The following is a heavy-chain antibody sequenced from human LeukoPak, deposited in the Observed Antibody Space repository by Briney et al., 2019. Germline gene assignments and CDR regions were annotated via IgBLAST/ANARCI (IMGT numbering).Heavy chain of an antibody. CDR1: GFSFNDYY. Sequence: PGGSLRLSCAASGFSFNDYYMSWIRQAPGKGLEWVSYISSSGNIIKSADSVKGRFTVSRDNAKKSLYLQMNNLKVEDTAIYYCARDGYNKSSGDAFDFWGQGTMVAVSS. CDR2: ISSSGNII. CDR3: ARDGYNKSSGDAFDF. V-gene: IGHV3-11*04. J-gene: IGHJ3*01. D-gene: IGHD5-12*01.